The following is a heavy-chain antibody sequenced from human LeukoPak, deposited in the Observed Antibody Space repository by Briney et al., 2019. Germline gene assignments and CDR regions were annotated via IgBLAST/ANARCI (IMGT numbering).Heavy chain of an antibody. Sequence: PGGSLRLSRAASGFTLSTYWMHWVRQAPGKGLVWVARINSDGSSINYADSVKGRFTISRDNAKNTLYLQMNSLRAEDTAVYYCARGQWLVSHWYFDLWGRGTLVTVSS. D-gene: IGHD6-19*01. V-gene: IGHV3-74*01. CDR1: GFTLSTYW. CDR3: ARGQWLVSHWYFDL. J-gene: IGHJ2*01. CDR2: INSDGSSI.